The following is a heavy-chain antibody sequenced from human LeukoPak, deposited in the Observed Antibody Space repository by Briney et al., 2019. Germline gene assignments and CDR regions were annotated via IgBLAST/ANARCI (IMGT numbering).Heavy chain of an antibody. CDR1: GFTFINYA. CDR2: ISATGSET. CDR3: AKGQLWLIFAFDF. Sequence: GGSLRLSCAASGFTFINYAMSWVRQAPGKGLEWVSSISATGSETHYADSVKGRFTISRDNSKNTLYLQMNSLRAEDTAVYYCAKGQLWLIFAFDFWGQGAPVTVSS. J-gene: IGHJ4*02. D-gene: IGHD5-18*01. V-gene: IGHV3-23*01.